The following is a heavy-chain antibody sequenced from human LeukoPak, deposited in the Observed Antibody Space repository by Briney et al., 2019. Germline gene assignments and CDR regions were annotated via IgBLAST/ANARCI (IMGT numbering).Heavy chain of an antibody. Sequence: ASVKVSCKASGYTFTRYDINWVRQATGQGLEWMGWMNPNSGNTGYAQKFQGRVTMTRTTFITTAYMEMSSLRSEDTAVYYCARGHTYYHFWSGYYRYNWFDPWGQGTLVTVSS. V-gene: IGHV1-8*01. D-gene: IGHD3-3*01. J-gene: IGHJ5*02. CDR3: ARGHTYYHFWSGYYRYNWFDP. CDR1: GYTFTRYD. CDR2: MNPNSGNT.